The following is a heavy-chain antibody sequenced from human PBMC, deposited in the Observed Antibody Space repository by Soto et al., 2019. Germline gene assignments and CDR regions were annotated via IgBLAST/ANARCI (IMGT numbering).Heavy chain of an antibody. Sequence: VKVSCKASGYTFTSYGISWVRQAPGQGLEWMGWISAYNGNTNYAQKLQGRVTMTTDTSTSTAYMELRSLRSDDTAVYCCARAGFWSGYYTPPDYWGQGTLVTVSS. V-gene: IGHV1-18*01. CDR1: GYTFTSYG. D-gene: IGHD3-3*01. J-gene: IGHJ4*02. CDR3: ARAGFWSGYYTPPDY. CDR2: ISAYNGNT.